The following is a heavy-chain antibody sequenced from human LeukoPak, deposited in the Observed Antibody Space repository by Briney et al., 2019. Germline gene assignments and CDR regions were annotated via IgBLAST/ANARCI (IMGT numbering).Heavy chain of an antibody. CDR1: AFTFSGYW. D-gene: IGHD6-19*01. Sequence: GGSLRLSCAASAFTFSGYWMDWVRQAPGKGLVWVARVNNDGSNTAYADSVKGRFTVSRDNAKNTLYLQMNSLRAEDTAVYYCARGLMSSSGWFPWYYYDMDVWGQGTTVTVSS. CDR3: ARGLMSSSGWFPWYYYDMDV. V-gene: IGHV3-74*01. CDR2: VNNDGSNT. J-gene: IGHJ6*02.